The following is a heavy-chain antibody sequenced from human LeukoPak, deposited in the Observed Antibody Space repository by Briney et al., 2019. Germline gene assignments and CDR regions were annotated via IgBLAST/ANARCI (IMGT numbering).Heavy chain of an antibody. CDR2: ISGSGGRT. Sequence: PGGSLRLSCAASGFTFSNFGMTWVRQTPGKGLEGLSGISGSGGRTYYGVSVKGRFTTSRDNSKNTMYLQMNSLRVEDTAVFYCARGLGAMDVWGKGTTVTVSS. CDR3: ARGLGAMDV. J-gene: IGHJ6*03. D-gene: IGHD3-10*01. V-gene: IGHV3-23*01. CDR1: GFTFSNFG.